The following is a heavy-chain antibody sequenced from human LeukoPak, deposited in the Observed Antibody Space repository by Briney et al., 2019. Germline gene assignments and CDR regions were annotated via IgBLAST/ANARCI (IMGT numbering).Heavy chain of an antibody. CDR2: IKQDGSEK. Sequence: GGSLRLSCAASGFTFSSYGMHWVRQAPGKGLEWVANIKQDGSEKYYVDSVKGRFTISRDNAKNSLYLQMNSLRAEDTAVYYCAAYFYDFWSGYYDTNDAFDIWGQGTMVTVSS. D-gene: IGHD3-3*01. CDR3: AAYFYDFWSGYYDTNDAFDI. CDR1: GFTFSSYG. J-gene: IGHJ3*02. V-gene: IGHV3-7*01.